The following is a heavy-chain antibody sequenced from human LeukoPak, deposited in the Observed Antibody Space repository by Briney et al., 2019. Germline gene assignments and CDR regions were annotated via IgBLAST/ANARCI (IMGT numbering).Heavy chain of an antibody. D-gene: IGHD1/OR15-1a*01. J-gene: IGHJ5*02. CDR1: GLTFDDYG. Sequence: GGSLRLSCAASGLTFDDYGMSWVRQAPGKGLEWVSGINWNGGSTGYADSVKGRFTISRDNAKNALYLQMNSLRAEDTALYYCARDRTATTRYWFDPWGQGTLVTVSS. CDR3: ARDRTATTRYWFDP. CDR2: INWNGGST. V-gene: IGHV3-20*04.